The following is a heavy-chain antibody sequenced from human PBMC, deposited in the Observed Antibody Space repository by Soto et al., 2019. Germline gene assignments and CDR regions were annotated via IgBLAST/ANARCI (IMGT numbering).Heavy chain of an antibody. V-gene: IGHV3-30*18. Sequence: PGGSLRLSCAASGFDFRSYGMHWVRQAPGKGLEWVAVISYDGNNQYYADSVRGRFTISRDNFKNTVYLQMNSLRGEDAVFFFCAKDATEVLAEVSRLDHWGQGTLVTVSS. CDR3: AKDATEVLAEVSRLDH. J-gene: IGHJ4*02. CDR1: GFDFRSYG. D-gene: IGHD3-3*02. CDR2: ISYDGNNQ.